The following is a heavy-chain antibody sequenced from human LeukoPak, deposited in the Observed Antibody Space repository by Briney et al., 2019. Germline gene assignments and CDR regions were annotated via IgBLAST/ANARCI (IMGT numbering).Heavy chain of an antibody. CDR1: GGSFSGYF. CDR3: ARYGSGWYGSWFDP. CDR2: INHSGST. D-gene: IGHD6-19*01. J-gene: IGHJ5*02. V-gene: IGHV4-34*01. Sequence: SETLSLTCAVYGGSFSGYFWTWIRQPPGKGLEWIGEINHSGSTNYNPSLKSRVTISVDTSKNQFSLKLSSATAADTAVYYCARYGSGWYGSWFDPWGQGTLVTVSS.